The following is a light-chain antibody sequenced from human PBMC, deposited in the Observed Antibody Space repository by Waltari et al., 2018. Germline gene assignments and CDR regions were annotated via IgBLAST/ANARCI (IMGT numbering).Light chain of an antibody. CDR1: QSVDDY. Sequence: VLTQSPATLPLSPGESATLSCRASQSVDDYMAWYQQKPGQSPRLLIYDASNRATGIPIRFSGSGFGTDFTLTISSLEPDDFAHYYCQQRRNWPPTFGQGTKVEIK. CDR3: QQRRNWPPT. V-gene: IGKV3-11*01. CDR2: DAS. J-gene: IGKJ1*01.